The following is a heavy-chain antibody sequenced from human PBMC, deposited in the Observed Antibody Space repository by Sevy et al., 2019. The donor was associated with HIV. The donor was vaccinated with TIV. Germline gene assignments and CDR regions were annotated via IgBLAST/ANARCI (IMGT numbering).Heavy chain of an antibody. CDR3: STTRDYYDSSGYPFDY. CDR2: FDPEDGET. CDR1: GYTLTELS. V-gene: IGHV1-24*01. Sequence: ASVKVSCKVCGYTLTELSMHWVRQAPGKGLEWMATFDPEDGETIYAQKFQGRVTMTEDTSTDTAYMELSSLRSEDTAVYYCSTTRDYYDSSGYPFDYWGQGTLVTVSS. J-gene: IGHJ4*02. D-gene: IGHD3-22*01.